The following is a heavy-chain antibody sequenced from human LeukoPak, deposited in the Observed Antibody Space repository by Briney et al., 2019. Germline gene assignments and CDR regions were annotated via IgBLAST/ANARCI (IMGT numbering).Heavy chain of an antibody. V-gene: IGHV3-23*01. D-gene: IGHD2-2*01. CDR2: TSGSGCST. CDR1: GFTFSSYS. Sequence: GGSLRLSCAASGFTFSSYSMSWVRQAPGRGLEWVSGTSGSGCSTYYEDSVKGRFTISRDNSKNTLYLQMNSLRAEDTAVYYCAKPHCSSTSCPFGFYYGMDVWGQGTTVTVSS. J-gene: IGHJ6*02. CDR3: AKPHCSSTSCPFGFYYGMDV.